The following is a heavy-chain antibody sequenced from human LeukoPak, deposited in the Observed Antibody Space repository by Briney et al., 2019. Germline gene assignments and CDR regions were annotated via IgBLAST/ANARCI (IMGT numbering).Heavy chain of an antibody. CDR1: GFIFSSYG. V-gene: IGHV3-30*02. CDR2: IQSDGTNK. J-gene: IGHJ4*02. D-gene: IGHD6-19*01. Sequence: GGSLRLSCAASGFIFSSYGMHWVRQAPGKGLEWVAFIQSDGTNKYYTDSVKGRFTVSRDNSKNTLYLQMDSLRPEDTAVYYCAKDASSVWYFPYFDFWGQGTLVTVSS. CDR3: AKDASSVWYFPYFDF.